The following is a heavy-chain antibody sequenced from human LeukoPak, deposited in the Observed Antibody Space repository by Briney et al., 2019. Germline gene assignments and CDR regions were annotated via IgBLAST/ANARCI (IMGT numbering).Heavy chain of an antibody. V-gene: IGHV3-9*01. Sequence: GGSLRLSCAASGFTFDDYAMHWVRQAPGKGLEWVSGISWNSGSIGYADSVKGRFTISRDNSKNTLYLQMNSLRAEDTAVYYCAKDTSWGYYYYYYGMDVWGQGTTVTVSS. CDR1: GFTFDDYA. J-gene: IGHJ6*02. D-gene: IGHD3-16*01. CDR2: ISWNSGSI. CDR3: AKDTSWGYYYYYYGMDV.